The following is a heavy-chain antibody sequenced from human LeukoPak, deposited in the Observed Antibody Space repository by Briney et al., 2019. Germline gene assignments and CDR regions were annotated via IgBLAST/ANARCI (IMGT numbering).Heavy chain of an antibody. CDR3: ARNLPSYGSGSYYNATLLTLTQIYYYYGMDV. J-gene: IGHJ6*02. CDR2: IYYSGCT. CDR1: GGSISSGGYY. D-gene: IGHD3-10*01. V-gene: IGHV4-31*03. Sequence: SSETLSLTCTVSGGSISSGGYYWSWIRQHPGKGLEWIGYIYYSGCTYYNPSLKSRVTISVDTSKNQFSLKLSSVTAADMAVYYCARNLPSYGSGSYYNATLLTLTQIYYYYGMDVWGQGTTVTVSS.